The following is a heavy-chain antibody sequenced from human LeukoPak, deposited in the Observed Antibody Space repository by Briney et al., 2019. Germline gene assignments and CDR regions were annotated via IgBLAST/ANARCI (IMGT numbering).Heavy chain of an antibody. V-gene: IGHV3-53*01. D-gene: IGHD4-11*01. J-gene: IGHJ3*01. CDR3: ARDSTVATGLNAFDV. CDR2: IYTGGST. CDR1: GFTVSSNC. Sequence: PGGSLKLSCAASGFTVSSNCMSWVRQAPGKGLEWVSLIYTGGSTYYADSVKGRFTISRDNSKNTLYLQMNSLRAEDTAVYYCARDSTVATGLNAFDVWGQGTMVTVSS.